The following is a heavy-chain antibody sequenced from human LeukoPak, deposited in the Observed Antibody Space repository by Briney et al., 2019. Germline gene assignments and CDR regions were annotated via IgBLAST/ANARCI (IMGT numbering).Heavy chain of an antibody. V-gene: IGHV4-59*01. J-gene: IGHJ4*02. CDR3: ARAYDSSGYYLYYFDY. Sequence: SETLSLTCTVSGGSISSYYWSWIRQCPGKGLEWIGSIYYSGSTNYNPSLKSRVTISVDTSKNQFSLKLSSVTAADTAVYYCARAYDSSGYYLYYFDYWGQGTLVTVSS. D-gene: IGHD3-22*01. CDR1: GGSISSYY. CDR2: IYYSGST.